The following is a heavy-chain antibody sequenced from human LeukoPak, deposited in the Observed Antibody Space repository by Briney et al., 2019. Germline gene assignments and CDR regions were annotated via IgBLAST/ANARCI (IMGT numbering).Heavy chain of an antibody. CDR3: ASIAARLIFDDYYYMDV. CDR2: IYYSGST. Sequence: PSETLSLTCTVSGGSISSSSYYWGWIRQPPGKGLEWIGSIYYSGSTYYNPSLKSRVTISVDTSKNQFSLKLSSVTAADTAVYYCASIAARLIFDDYYYMDVWGKGTTVTVSS. D-gene: IGHD6-6*01. J-gene: IGHJ6*03. CDR1: GGSISSSSYY. V-gene: IGHV4-39*01.